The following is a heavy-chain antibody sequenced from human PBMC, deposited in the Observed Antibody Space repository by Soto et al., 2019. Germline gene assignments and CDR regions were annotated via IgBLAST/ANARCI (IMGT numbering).Heavy chain of an antibody. D-gene: IGHD2-21*01. J-gene: IGHJ3*01. Sequence: QVQLVQSGAELRKPGASVKVSCKTSGYTSSNYDVSWVRQAPGQGLEWMGRISAYDNHTNYALNFQGGDNLTTETHTSTAHRELRSMSSDDTAGYYCVGCGIDCSESVNGVDRWGQGTLVTVSS. CDR1: GYTSSNYD. CDR2: ISAYDNHT. V-gene: IGHV1-18*01. CDR3: VGCGIDCSESVNGVDR.